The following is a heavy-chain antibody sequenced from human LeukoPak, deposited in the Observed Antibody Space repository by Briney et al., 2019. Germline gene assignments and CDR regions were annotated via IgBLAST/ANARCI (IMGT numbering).Heavy chain of an antibody. CDR3: ARQLAGGNSWEFDY. Sequence: GASVTASYTASGYTFPTYGISGVRQAPGQGLEWMGWISTYNGNPTYVQNLQGRVTMTTDTSTSTAYMELRSLRSEDTAVYYCARQLAGGNSWEFDYWGQGARVTVSS. D-gene: IGHD4-23*01. CDR1: GYTFPTYG. J-gene: IGHJ4*02. CDR2: ISTYNGNP. V-gene: IGHV1-18*01.